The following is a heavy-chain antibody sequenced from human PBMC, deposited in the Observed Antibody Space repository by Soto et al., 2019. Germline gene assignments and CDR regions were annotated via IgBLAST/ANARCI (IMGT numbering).Heavy chain of an antibody. Sequence: SETLSLTCAVYGGSFSGYYWSWIRQPPGKGLEWIGEINHSGSTNYNPSLKSRVTISVDTSKNQFSLKLSSVTAADTAVYYCARLSPIVLMVYAPRGGFDPWGQGTLVTVAS. CDR3: ARLSPIVLMVYAPRGGFDP. D-gene: IGHD2-8*01. CDR2: INHSGST. V-gene: IGHV4-34*01. CDR1: GGSFSGYY. J-gene: IGHJ5*02.